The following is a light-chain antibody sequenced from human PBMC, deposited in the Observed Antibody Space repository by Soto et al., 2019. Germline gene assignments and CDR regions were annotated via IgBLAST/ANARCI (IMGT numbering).Light chain of an antibody. J-gene: IGKJ1*01. V-gene: IGKV1-5*03. CDR2: KAF. CDR1: PSISSW. Sequence: DIQMTQSPSTLSAPVGDRVTITCRASPSISSWLAWYQQKPGKAPKLLIYKAFSLEIGVPSRFSGSGSGTEFTLTISSLQPDDFATYYCQQYNSYPLFGQGTKVDIK. CDR3: QQYNSYPL.